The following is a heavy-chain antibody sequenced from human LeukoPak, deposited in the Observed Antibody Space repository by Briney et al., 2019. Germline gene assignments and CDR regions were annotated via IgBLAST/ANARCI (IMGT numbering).Heavy chain of an antibody. V-gene: IGHV4-34*01. CDR3: ARGLLSYFDY. Sequence: KASETLSLTCAVYGGSFSGYYWSWIRQPPGKGPEWIGEINHSGSTNYNPSLKSRVTISVDTSKNQFSLKLSSVTAAGTAVYYCARGLLSYFDYWGQGTLVTVSS. J-gene: IGHJ4*02. CDR1: GGSFSGYY. CDR2: INHSGST.